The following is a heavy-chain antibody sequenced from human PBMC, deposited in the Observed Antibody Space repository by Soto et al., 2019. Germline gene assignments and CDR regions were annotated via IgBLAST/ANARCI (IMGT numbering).Heavy chain of an antibody. CDR2: TYYRSKWYS. Sequence: QTLSVTCVISGGSGANNFASGGWIRQSPSRGLEWLGRTYYRSKWYSYYAQSVKSRITINPDTSKNQFSLHLSSVTPEDTAVNYCARVQHPAYFDYWGQGTPVTVSS. CDR1: GGSGANNFAS. J-gene: IGHJ4*02. CDR3: ARVQHPAYFDY. V-gene: IGHV6-1*01.